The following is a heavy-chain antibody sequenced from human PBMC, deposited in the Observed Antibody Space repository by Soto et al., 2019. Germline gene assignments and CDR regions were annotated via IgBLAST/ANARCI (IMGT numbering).Heavy chain of an antibody. J-gene: IGHJ6*02. CDR1: GGSISYEYYH. Sequence: QVQLQQSGPGLVKPSQTLSLTCTVSGGSISYEYYHWTWIRQSPGKGLEWIGYIHYSGSIIYNPSFKSRVTISVDTSKNQCSLQLSSVTAADTAVYFCAREDDGGDRDYYGLDVWGQGITVTVSS. CDR3: AREDDGGDRDYYGLDV. D-gene: IGHD2-21*02. CDR2: IHYSGSI. V-gene: IGHV4-30-4*08.